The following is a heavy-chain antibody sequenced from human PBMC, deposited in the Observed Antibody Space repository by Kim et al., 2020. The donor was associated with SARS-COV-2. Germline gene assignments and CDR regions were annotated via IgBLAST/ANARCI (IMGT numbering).Heavy chain of an antibody. CDR3: ARANYHGMDV. CDR2: TT. J-gene: IGHJ6*02. V-gene: IGHV3-74*01. Sequence: TTSYGNPVKGRFTISRDNAKNTLYLQMNSLRAEDTAVYYWARANYHGMDVWGQGTTVTVSS. D-gene: IGHD1-7*01.